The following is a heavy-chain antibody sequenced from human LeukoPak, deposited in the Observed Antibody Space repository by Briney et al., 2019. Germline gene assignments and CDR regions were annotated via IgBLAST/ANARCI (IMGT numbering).Heavy chain of an antibody. J-gene: IGHJ4*02. CDR2: ISSSSSYI. CDR3: ARDQRDGDHDFDY. V-gene: IGHV3-21*01. CDR1: GFTFSSYS. D-gene: IGHD4-17*01. Sequence: GGSLRLSCAASGFTFSSYSMNWVRQAPGKGLEWVSSISSSSSYIYYADSVKGRFTISRDNAKNSLYLQMNSLRAEDTAVYYCARDQRDGDHDFDYWGQGTLVTVSS.